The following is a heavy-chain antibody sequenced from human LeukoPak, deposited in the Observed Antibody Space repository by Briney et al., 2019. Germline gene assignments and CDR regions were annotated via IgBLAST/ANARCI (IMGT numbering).Heavy chain of an antibody. D-gene: IGHD3-22*01. CDR3: AKDLSQHSASSGIFDS. V-gene: IGHV3-43*01. Sequence: GGSLRLSCAASGFNFYDYTMHWVRQAPGKGLEWVSRISWDDRTNYVASVKGRFTISRDNSKNSLYLQMTTLRTEDTALYFCAKDLSQHSASSGIFDSWGQGTLVTVSS. CDR1: GFNFYDYT. J-gene: IGHJ4*02. CDR2: ISWDDRT.